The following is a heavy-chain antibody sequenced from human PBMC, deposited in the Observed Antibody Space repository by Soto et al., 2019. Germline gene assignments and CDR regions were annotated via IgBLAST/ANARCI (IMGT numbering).Heavy chain of an antibody. CDR3: ARVTGAPDAFDI. J-gene: IGHJ3*02. V-gene: IGHV4-59*01. CDR2: IYYSGST. Sequence: SETLSLTCTVSGFSISSYYWSWIRQPPGKGLEWIGYIYYSGSTNYNPSLKSRVTISVDTSKNQFSLKLSSVTAADTAVYYCARVTGAPDAFDIWGQGTMVTVSS. CDR1: GFSISSYY. D-gene: IGHD3-10*01.